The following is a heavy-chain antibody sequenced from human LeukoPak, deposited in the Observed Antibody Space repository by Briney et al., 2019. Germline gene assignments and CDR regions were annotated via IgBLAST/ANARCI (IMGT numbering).Heavy chain of an antibody. Sequence: PSETLSLTCAVSGGSISRGGYSWSWIRQPPGKGLEWIAYIYHSGSTYYNPSLKRRVTISVDRSKNQFSLKLSSVNAAGTAVYYCARDQGRGYCSSSSCSYYYYGMDVWGQGTTVTVSS. J-gene: IGHJ6*02. CDR2: IYHSGST. CDR1: GGSISRGGYS. D-gene: IGHD2-2*03. V-gene: IGHV4-30-2*01. CDR3: ARDQGRGYCSSSSCSYYYYGMDV.